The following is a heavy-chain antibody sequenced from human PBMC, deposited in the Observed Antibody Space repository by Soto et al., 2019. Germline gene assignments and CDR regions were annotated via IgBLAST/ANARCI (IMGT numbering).Heavy chain of an antibody. CDR2: MNPNSGNT. CDR1: GYTFTSYD. D-gene: IGHD6-19*01. J-gene: IGHJ3*02. CDR3: ARVKWLGQLVAFDI. V-gene: IGHV1-8*01. Sequence: QVQLVQSGAEVKKPGASVKVSCKASGYTFTSYDINWVRQATAQGLEWMGWMNPNSGNTGYAQKFQGRVTMTRNTSISTAYMELSSLRSEDTAVYYCARVKWLGQLVAFDIWGQGTMVTVSS.